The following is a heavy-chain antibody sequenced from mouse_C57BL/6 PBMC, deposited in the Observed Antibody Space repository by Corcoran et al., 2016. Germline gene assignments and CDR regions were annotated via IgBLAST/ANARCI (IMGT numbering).Heavy chain of an antibody. J-gene: IGHJ4*01. CDR3: ARKAYDGYYAYYAMDY. D-gene: IGHD2-3*01. CDR1: GYTFTDYY. V-gene: IGHV1-26*01. CDR2: INPNNGGT. Sequence: EVQLQQSGPELVKPGASVKISCKASGYTFTDYYMNWVKQSHGKSLEWIGDINPNNGGTSYNQKFKGKATLTVDKSSSTAYMELRSLTSEDSAVYYCARKAYDGYYAYYAMDYWGQGTSVTVSS.